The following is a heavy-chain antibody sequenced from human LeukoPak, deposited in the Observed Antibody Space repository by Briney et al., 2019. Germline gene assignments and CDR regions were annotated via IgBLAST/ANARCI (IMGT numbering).Heavy chain of an antibody. J-gene: IGHJ4*02. Sequence: PSETLSLTCTVSGGSISSYYWTWIRQPPGKGLEWIGYIDYSGSTNYNLSLKSRVTISVDTSKNKFSLKLDSVTAADTAVYYCARARHYDRSGYHRAFDYWGQGTLVTVSS. CDR1: GGSISSYY. CDR2: IDYSGST. D-gene: IGHD3-22*01. V-gene: IGHV4-59*01. CDR3: ARARHYDRSGYHRAFDY.